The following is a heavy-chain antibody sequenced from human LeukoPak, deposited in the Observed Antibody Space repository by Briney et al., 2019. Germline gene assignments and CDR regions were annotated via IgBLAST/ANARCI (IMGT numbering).Heavy chain of an antibody. Sequence: SETLSLTCTVSGGSISSGGYYWSWIRQHPGKGLEWFGYIYYSGSTYYNPSLKSRVTISVDTSKNQFSLKLSSVTAADTAVYYCARVYCSSTSCYPRRRYYYYYMDVWGKGTTVTVSS. CDR1: GGSISSGGYY. CDR2: IYYSGST. V-gene: IGHV4-31*03. CDR3: ARVYCSSTSCYPRRRYYYYYMDV. J-gene: IGHJ6*03. D-gene: IGHD2-2*01.